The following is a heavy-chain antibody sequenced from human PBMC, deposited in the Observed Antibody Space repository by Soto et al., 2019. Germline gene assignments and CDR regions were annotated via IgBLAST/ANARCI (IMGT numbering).Heavy chain of an antibody. J-gene: IGHJ3*02. CDR3: ARGRGGWFINQLLDAFDI. CDR1: GGSISSYY. V-gene: IGHV4-59*01. Sequence: SETLSLTCTVSGGSISSYYWSWIRQPPGKGLEWIGYIYYSGSTNYNPSLKSRVTISVDTSKNQFSLKLSSVTAADTAVYYCARGRGGWFINQLLDAFDIWGQGTMVTVSS. CDR2: IYYSGST. D-gene: IGHD2-2*01.